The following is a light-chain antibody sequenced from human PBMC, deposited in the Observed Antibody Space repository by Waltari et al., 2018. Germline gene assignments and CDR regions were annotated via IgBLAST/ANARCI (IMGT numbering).Light chain of an antibody. J-gene: IGKJ2*01. CDR2: GAS. CDR1: QSVNIN. Sequence: EIVMTQSPATLSVSPGETATLPCRASQSVNINLAWFQQKPGQPPRLLIYGASTRATGIPARFSGSGSGTEFTLTISSLQSEAFAVYYCQHYNNWPPLYTFGQGTKLEIK. CDR3: QHYNNWPPLYT. V-gene: IGKV3-15*01.